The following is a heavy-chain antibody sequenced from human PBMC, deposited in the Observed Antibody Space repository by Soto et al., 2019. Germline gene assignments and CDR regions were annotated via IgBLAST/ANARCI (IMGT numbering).Heavy chain of an antibody. CDR3: ASGPGPTNYYDILTGPQGVFDY. CDR2: IYSGGIT. V-gene: IGHV3-53*05. J-gene: IGHJ4*02. D-gene: IGHD3-9*01. CDR1: GFSVSSKY. Sequence: GGSLRLSCAASGFSVSSKYMNWVRQAPGKGLEWVSVIYSGGITYYADSVKGRFTISRDVSRNTLYLQMNSLRDEDTAVYYCASGPGPTNYYDILTGPQGVFDYWGQGTLVTVSS.